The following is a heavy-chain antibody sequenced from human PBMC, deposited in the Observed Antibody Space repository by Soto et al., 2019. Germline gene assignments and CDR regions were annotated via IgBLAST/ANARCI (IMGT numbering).Heavy chain of an antibody. D-gene: IGHD4-17*01. Sequence: SETLSLTCAVYGGFVSKGSYYWSWVRPPPGKGLEWIGDIYYSGSTYYNPSLKSRVTISVDTSKNQFSLKLSSVTAADTAVYYCARGSYYGDSSPVWFDPWGQGTLVTVSS. CDR1: GGFVSKGSYY. CDR2: IYYSGST. J-gene: IGHJ5*02. V-gene: IGHV4-31*11. CDR3: ARGSYYGDSSPVWFDP.